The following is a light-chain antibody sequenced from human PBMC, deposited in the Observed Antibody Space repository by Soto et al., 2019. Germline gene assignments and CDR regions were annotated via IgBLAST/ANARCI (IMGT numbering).Light chain of an antibody. J-gene: IGKJ2*01. CDR2: GAS. Sequence: EIVMTQSPATLSVSPGERATLSCRASQTINNYVAWYQQKPGQAPRLLMYGASTRATGIPARFSGSGSGTEFTLTISSLQSEEFAVYYCQQYYNWPPYTFGQGTNLEIK. V-gene: IGKV3-15*01. CDR1: QTINNY. CDR3: QQYYNWPPYT.